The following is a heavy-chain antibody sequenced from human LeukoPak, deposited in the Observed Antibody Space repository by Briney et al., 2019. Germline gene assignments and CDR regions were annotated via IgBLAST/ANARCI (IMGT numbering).Heavy chain of an antibody. CDR2: IYHSGST. Sequence: NPSETLSLTCTVSGDSISSGAYYWSWIRQHPGKGLEWIGYIYHSGSTHFNPSLKSRVTISVDTSKNQFSLKLSSVTAADTAVYFCARGPDSSGYYYFDYWGQGTLVTVSS. D-gene: IGHD3-22*01. V-gene: IGHV4-30-4*08. J-gene: IGHJ4*02. CDR3: ARGPDSSGYYYFDY. CDR1: GDSISSGAYY.